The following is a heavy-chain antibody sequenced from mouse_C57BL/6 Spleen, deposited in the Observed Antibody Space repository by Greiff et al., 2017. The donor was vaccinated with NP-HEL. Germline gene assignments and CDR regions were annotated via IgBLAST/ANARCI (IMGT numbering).Heavy chain of an antibody. V-gene: IGHV1-69*01. Sequence: QVQLQQPGAELVMPGASVKLSCKASGYTFTSYWMHWVKQRPGQGLEWIGEIDPSDSYTNSNQKFKGKSTLTVDKSSSTAYMQLSSLTSEDSAVYYCARTDQHPFDYWGQGTTLTVSS. CDR3: ARTDQHPFDY. CDR1: GYTFTSYW. CDR2: IDPSDSYT. J-gene: IGHJ2*01.